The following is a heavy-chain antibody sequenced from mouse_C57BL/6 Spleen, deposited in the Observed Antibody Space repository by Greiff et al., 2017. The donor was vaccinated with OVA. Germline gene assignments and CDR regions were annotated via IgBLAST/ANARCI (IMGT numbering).Heavy chain of an antibody. CDR2: INPSSGYT. V-gene: IGHV1-4*01. D-gene: IGHD2-5*01. CDR1: GYTFTSYT. J-gene: IGHJ1*03. Sequence: QVQLKESGAELARPGASVKMSCKASGYTFTSYTMHWVKQRPGQGLEWIGYINPSSGYTKYNQKFKDKATLTADKSSSTAYMQLSSLTSEDSAVYYCARYSNYGYFDVWGTGTTVTVSS. CDR3: ARYSNYGYFDV.